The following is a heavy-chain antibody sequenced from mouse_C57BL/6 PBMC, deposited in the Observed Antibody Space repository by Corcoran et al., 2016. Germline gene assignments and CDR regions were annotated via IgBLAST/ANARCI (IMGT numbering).Heavy chain of an antibody. D-gene: IGHD2-1*01. CDR3: ARSDGNDY. J-gene: IGHJ2*01. CDR1: GYTFTDYY. CDR2: INPNNGGT. V-gene: IGHV1-26*01. Sequence: EVQLQQSGPELVKPGASVKISCKASGYTFTDYYMNWVKQSHGKSLEWIGDINPNNGGTSYNQKFKGKATLTVDQSSSTAYMELRSLTSEDSAVYYCARSDGNDYWGQGTTLTVSS.